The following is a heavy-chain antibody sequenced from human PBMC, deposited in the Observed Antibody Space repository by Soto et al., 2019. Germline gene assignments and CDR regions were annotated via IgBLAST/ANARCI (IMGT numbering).Heavy chain of an antibody. CDR1: GGTFSSYA. V-gene: IGHV1-69*13. Sequence: ASVKVSCKASGGTFSSYAISWVRQAPGQGLEWMGGIIPIFGTANYAQKFQGRVTITADESTSTAYMELSSLRSEDTAVYYCATCSTSCKYDYYYGMDVWGQGTTVTVSS. CDR2: IIPIFGTA. D-gene: IGHD2-2*01. CDR3: ATCSTSCKYDYYYGMDV. J-gene: IGHJ6*02.